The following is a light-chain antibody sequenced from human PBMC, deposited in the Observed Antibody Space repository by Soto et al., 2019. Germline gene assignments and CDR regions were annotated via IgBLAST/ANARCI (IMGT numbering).Light chain of an antibody. CDR2: GAS. Sequence: IVLTQSPGTLSLSPGERATLSCRASDSVSISSLAWYQQRSGQAPRLLIYGASTRATGIPDRFSGSGSGTDFTLTISRLEPEDSAVYFCQQWGNSPRVTFGGGTKVEIK. CDR3: QQWGNSPRVT. CDR1: DSVSISS. V-gene: IGKV3-20*01. J-gene: IGKJ4*01.